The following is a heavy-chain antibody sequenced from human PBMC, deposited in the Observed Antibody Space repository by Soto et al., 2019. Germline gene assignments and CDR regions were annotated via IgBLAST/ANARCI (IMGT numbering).Heavy chain of an antibody. Sequence: QVQLVQSGAEGERPGSSVNVSCTPSGGTFNTLSINWVRQAPGQGLEWMGAIIPFFDSTNYAHKFQDRVTISADQSPGTAYMELAGLRADDTAVCSCTTRGQGRFDHWGQGTPLTVSS. V-gene: IGHV1-69*01. CDR3: TTRGQGRFDH. CDR1: GGTFNTLS. J-gene: IGHJ4*02. CDR2: IIPFFDST.